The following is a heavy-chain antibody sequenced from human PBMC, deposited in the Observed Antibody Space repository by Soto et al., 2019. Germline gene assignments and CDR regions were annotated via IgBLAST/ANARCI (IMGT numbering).Heavy chain of an antibody. CDR1: GYSFTSYW. CDR2: IYPGDSDT. V-gene: IGHV5-51*01. D-gene: IGHD6-13*01. CDR3: ARLPGIADPDDAFDI. J-gene: IGHJ3*02. Sequence: GESLKISCKGSGYSFTSYWIGWVRQMPGKGLEWMGIIYPGDSDTRYSPSFQGQVTISADKSISTAYLQWSSLKASDTAMYYCARLPGIADPDDAFDIWGQGTMVTVSS.